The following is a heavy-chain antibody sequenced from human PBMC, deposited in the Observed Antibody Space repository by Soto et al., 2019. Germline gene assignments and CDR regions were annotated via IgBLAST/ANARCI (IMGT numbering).Heavy chain of an antibody. CDR1: GGSISSGEYY. V-gene: IGHV4-30-4*01. CDR3: ARLWFGELNLNWFDP. CDR2: IYYSGST. D-gene: IGHD3-10*01. J-gene: IGHJ5*02. Sequence: SETLSLTCTVSGGSISSGEYYWSWIRQPPGKGLEWIGYIYYSGSTYYNPSLKSRVTISVDTSKNQFSLKLSSVTAADTAVYYCARLWFGELNLNWFDPWGQGTLVTVSS.